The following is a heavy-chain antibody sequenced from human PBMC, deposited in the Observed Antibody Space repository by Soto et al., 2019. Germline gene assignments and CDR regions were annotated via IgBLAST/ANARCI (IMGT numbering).Heavy chain of an antibody. Sequence: GGSLRLSCAASGFTFRNYGMNWVRKAPRKGLEWVSYIGLGSSTKYYADSVEGRFTISRDNAKNSLYLQMNSLRAEDTAVYYCARDQLYYNDISGRPLNAFAVWGQGTMVTGSS. CDR2: IGLGSSTK. CDR3: ARDQLYYNDISGRPLNAFAV. D-gene: IGHD3-22*01. J-gene: IGHJ3*01. V-gene: IGHV3-48*01. CDR1: GFTFRNYG.